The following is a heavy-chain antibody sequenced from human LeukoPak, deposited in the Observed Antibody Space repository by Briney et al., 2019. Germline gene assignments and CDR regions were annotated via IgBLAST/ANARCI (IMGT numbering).Heavy chain of an antibody. J-gene: IGHJ4*02. V-gene: IGHV3-48*01. Sequence: GGSLRLSCAASGFTFSSYSMNWVRQAPGKGLEWVSYISSRSSTIYYADSVKGRFTISRDNAKNSLYLQMNSLRAEDTAMYYCAKGSKGTYDYWGQGTLVTVSS. CDR2: ISSRSSTI. CDR1: GFTFSSYS. CDR3: AKGSKGTYDY.